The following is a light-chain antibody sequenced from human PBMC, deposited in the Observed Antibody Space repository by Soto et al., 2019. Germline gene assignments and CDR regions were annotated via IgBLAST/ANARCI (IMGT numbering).Light chain of an antibody. V-gene: IGLV1-40*01. CDR2: ANS. CDR1: SSNIGAGYD. CDR3: QSYDSSLSGSV. Sequence: QPVLTQPPSVSGAPGQRVTISCTGRSSNIGAGYDVHWYQQVPGTAPKLLIYANSNRPSGVPDRFSGSKSGTSASLAITGLQAEDEADYYCQSYDSSLSGSVFGGGTKLTVL. J-gene: IGLJ2*01.